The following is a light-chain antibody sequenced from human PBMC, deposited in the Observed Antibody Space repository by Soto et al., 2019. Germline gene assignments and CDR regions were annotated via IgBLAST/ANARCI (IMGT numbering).Light chain of an antibody. V-gene: IGKV3-20*01. J-gene: IGKJ2*01. CDR1: QSVSSIY. CDR2: GAT. CDR3: QYYAGSPPYF. Sequence: EIVLTQSPGTLSLSPGERATLSCRASQSVSSIYLGWYQQKLGQAPRLLIYGATSRATDIPDRFSGSGSGTDFTLTISRLEPEDFSVYYCQYYAGSPPYFFGQRTKLEIK.